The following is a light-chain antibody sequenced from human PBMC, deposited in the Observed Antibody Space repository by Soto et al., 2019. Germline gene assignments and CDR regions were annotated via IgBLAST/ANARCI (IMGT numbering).Light chain of an antibody. V-gene: IGLV2-11*01. Sequence: SALTQPRSVSGSPGQSVTISCTGTVSDVGSYNYVSWYQHHPGKAPKLMIYDVSERPSGVPDRFSGSKSGNTASLTISDLQAEDEADYHCCSYAGTYTLGGGTKLTVL. J-gene: IGLJ2*01. CDR1: VSDVGSYNY. CDR2: DVS. CDR3: CSYAGTYT.